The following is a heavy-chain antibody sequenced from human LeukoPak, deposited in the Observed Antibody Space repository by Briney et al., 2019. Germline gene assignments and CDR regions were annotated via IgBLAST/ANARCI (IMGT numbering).Heavy chain of an antibody. J-gene: IGHJ6*02. V-gene: IGHV3-33*01. Sequence: GGSLRLSCAASGFTFSSYGMHWVRQAPGKGLEWVAVIWYDGSNKYYADSVKGRFTISRDNSKSTLYLQMNSLRAEDTAVYYCARDLGTLRGMDVWGQGTTVTVSS. CDR3: ARDLGTLRGMDV. CDR2: IWYDGSNK. CDR1: GFTFSSYG. D-gene: IGHD2-21*02.